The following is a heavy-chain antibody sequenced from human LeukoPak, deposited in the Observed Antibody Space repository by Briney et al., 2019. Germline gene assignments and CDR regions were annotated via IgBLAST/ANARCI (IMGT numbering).Heavy chain of an antibody. D-gene: IGHD2-2*01. V-gene: IGHV1-2*02. CDR3: AREPCSSTSCGNENDDDY. CDR1: GYTFTVYY. J-gene: IGHJ4*02. Sequence: GASVKVSCKAPGYTFTVYYMHWVRQAPGQGLEWMGWINPNSGGTNYAQKFQGRVTMTRDTSISTAYMELSRLRSDDTAVYYCAREPCSSTSCGNENDDDYWGQGTLVTVSS. CDR2: INPNSGGT.